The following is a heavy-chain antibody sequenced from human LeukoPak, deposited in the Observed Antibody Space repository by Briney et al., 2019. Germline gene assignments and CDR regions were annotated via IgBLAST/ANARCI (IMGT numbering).Heavy chain of an antibody. D-gene: IGHD6-6*01. V-gene: IGHV3-9*01. CDR1: GFTFDNYG. J-gene: IGHJ3*02. CDR2: ISWNSASM. CDR3: ARMLEYSSSQEAFDI. Sequence: PGGSLRLSCAASGFTFDNYGMYWIRQPPGKGLEWVSGISWNSASMGYADSVKGRFIISRDNAKNSLYLQMNSLRAEDTAVYYCARMLEYSSSQEAFDIWGQGTMVTVSS.